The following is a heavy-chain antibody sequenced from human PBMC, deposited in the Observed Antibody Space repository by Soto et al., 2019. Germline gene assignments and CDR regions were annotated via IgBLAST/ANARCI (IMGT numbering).Heavy chain of an antibody. Sequence: EVQLVESGGGLVQPGGSLRLSCAASGFTVSSNYMTWVRQAPGKGLEWVSLVDSGASTYYADSVKGRFTISRDNSKDTLYLQMNSLRAEDKAVYYCARGAGSSYYCYGVDVWGQGTTVTVSS. CDR2: VDSGAST. J-gene: IGHJ6*02. CDR3: ARGAGSSYYCYGVDV. CDR1: GFTVSSNY. V-gene: IGHV3-66*01. D-gene: IGHD3-10*01.